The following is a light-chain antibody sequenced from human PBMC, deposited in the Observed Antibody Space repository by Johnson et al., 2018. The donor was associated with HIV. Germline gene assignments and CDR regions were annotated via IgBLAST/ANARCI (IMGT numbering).Light chain of an antibody. CDR1: SSNIENNY. J-gene: IGLJ1*01. V-gene: IGLV1-51*01. CDR3: GTWDSSLSAGGYV. Sequence: QSVLTQPPSVSATPGQKVTIYCSGSSSNIENNYVSWYQQLPETAPKLLIYDNNKRPSGIPDRFSGSKSGTSATLGITGLQTGEEADYYCGTWDSSLSAGGYVFGTGTKVTVL. CDR2: DNN.